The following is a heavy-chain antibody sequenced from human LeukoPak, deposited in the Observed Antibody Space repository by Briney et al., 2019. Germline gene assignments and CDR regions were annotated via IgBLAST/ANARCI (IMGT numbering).Heavy chain of an antibody. J-gene: IGHJ4*02. Sequence: GGSLRLSCTASGVTVSSSYMTWVRQAPGKGLEWVSITYADGYTFYADSVKGRFTISRDSSKNTLCLQMNSLRAEDTAMYYCARGLRHCDRTSCFQPFDCWGQGTLVTVSS. CDR3: ARGLRHCDRTSCFQPFDC. CDR2: TYADGYT. CDR1: GVTVSSSY. V-gene: IGHV3-53*01. D-gene: IGHD2-2*01.